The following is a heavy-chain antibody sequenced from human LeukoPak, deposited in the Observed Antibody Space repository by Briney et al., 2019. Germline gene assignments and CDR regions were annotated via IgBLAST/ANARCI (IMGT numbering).Heavy chain of an antibody. J-gene: IGHJ4*02. CDR2: ISYDGSNK. D-gene: IGHD5-24*01. CDR1: GFTFSSYP. CDR3: ARGRWLQAFFDY. V-gene: IGHV3-30-3*01. Sequence: PGTSLRLSCAASGFTFSSYPMNWVRQAPGKGLEWVAVISYDGSNKYHADSVKGRFTISRDNSKNTLYVQMNSLRAEDTAVYSCARGRWLQAFFDYWGQGTLVTVSS.